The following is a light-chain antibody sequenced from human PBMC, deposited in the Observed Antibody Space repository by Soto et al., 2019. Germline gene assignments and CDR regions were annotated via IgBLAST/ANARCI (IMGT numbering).Light chain of an antibody. J-gene: IGKJ1*01. V-gene: IGKV1-5*03. CDR3: QQYNSYSRT. CDR1: QSISSW. CDR2: KAS. Sequence: DIQMTQSPSTLSASVGDRVTITCRASQSISSWLAWYQQKPGKAPKLLIYKASSLESGVPSRFSGSGSETEFTLTISSLQPDEFATYYCQQYNSYSRTFGQGTKVEIK.